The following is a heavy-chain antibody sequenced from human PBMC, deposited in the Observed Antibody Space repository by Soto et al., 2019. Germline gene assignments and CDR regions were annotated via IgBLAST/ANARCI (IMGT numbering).Heavy chain of an antibody. Sequence: QVQLQQWGAGLLKPSETLSLTCAVYGGSFSGYYWSWIRQPPGKGLEWIGEINHSGSTNYNPSPKSRVTISVDTPTTQFSLKQSSVTGADTAVYYCASRYSGYDFDYWGQGTLVTVSS. J-gene: IGHJ4*02. CDR2: INHSGST. CDR1: GGSFSGYY. V-gene: IGHV4-34*01. CDR3: ASRYSGYDFDY. D-gene: IGHD5-12*01.